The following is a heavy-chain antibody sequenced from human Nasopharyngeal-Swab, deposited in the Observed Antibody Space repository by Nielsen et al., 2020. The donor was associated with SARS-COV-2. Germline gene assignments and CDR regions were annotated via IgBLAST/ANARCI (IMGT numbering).Heavy chain of an antibody. CDR2: IWYDGSNK. D-gene: IGHD5-18*01. Sequence: VRQAPGKGLEWVAVIWYDGSNKYYADSVKGRFTISRDNSKNTLYLQMNSLGAEDTAVYYCARVPGDTAMASDYWGQGTLVTVSS. CDR3: ARVPGDTAMASDY. J-gene: IGHJ4*02. V-gene: IGHV3-33*01.